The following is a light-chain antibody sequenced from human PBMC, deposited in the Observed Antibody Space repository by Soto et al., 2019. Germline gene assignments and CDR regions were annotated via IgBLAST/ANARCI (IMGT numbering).Light chain of an antibody. CDR1: TGPVTSDYY. Sequence: QAVVTQDPSLNVSPVGTVTLTCASSTGPVTSDYYPNWFQQKPGQAPRALISSTTKKHTWTPARFSGSLLGGKAALTLSGVQPEDEADYYCLLYYVAAVVFGGGTKGTVL. J-gene: IGLJ2*01. V-gene: IGLV7-43*01. CDR2: STT. CDR3: LLYYVAAVV.